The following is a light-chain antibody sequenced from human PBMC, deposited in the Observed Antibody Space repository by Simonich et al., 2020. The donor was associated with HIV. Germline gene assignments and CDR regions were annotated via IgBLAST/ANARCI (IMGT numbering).Light chain of an antibody. J-gene: IGKJ3*01. CDR1: QSLVHSGGNTY. Sequence: DVVMTQSPLSLPVTLGQPASISCRSSQSLVHSGGNTYLNWFQQGPGQSPRRLIYKVSNRDSGVPDRFSGSGSGTDFTLKISRVEAEDVGVYYCMQALQTPFTFGPGTKVDIK. V-gene: IGKV2-30*02. CDR3: MQALQTPFT. CDR2: KVS.